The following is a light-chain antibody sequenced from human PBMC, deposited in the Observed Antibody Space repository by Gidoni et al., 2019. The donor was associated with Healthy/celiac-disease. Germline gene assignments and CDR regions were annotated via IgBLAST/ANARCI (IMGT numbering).Light chain of an antibody. J-gene: IGLJ2*01. V-gene: IGLV1-44*01. CDR3: AAWDDSLNVV. CDR2: SNK. CDR1: SSSIGSIT. Sequence: SVLTQPPSASGRPGQRVTISWSGSSSSIGSITVNWYQQLPGPAPILPLYSNKQRPSAVPYLFSGSKSVTSASLAITGLQSEDEADYYCAAWDDSLNVVFGGGTKLTVL.